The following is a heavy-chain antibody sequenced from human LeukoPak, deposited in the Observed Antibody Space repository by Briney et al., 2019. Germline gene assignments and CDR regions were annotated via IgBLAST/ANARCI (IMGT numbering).Heavy chain of an antibody. CDR2: ISAYNGNT. J-gene: IGHJ4*02. D-gene: IGHD3-16*01. Sequence: ASVKVSCKASGYTFTSYDINWVRQATGQGLEWMGWISAYNGNTNYALKLQGRVTMTTDTSTSTAYMELSRLRSDDTAVYYCARDYVWGTPDHWGQGTLVTVSS. V-gene: IGHV1-18*01. CDR1: GYTFTSYD. CDR3: ARDYVWGTPDH.